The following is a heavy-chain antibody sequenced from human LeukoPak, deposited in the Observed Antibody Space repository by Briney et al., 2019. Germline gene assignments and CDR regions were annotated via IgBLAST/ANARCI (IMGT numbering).Heavy chain of an antibody. CDR1: GFTFSSYA. J-gene: IGHJ4*02. D-gene: IGHD4-17*01. V-gene: IGHV3-23*01. Sequence: PGGSLRLSCAASGFTFSSYAMSWVRQAPGKGLEWVSVIGGSGGSTYYADSVKGRFTISRDNSKNTQYLQMSSLRAEDTAVYYCAKKKRGLRGFDYWGQGTLVTVSS. CDR3: AKKKRGLRGFDY. CDR2: IGGSGGST.